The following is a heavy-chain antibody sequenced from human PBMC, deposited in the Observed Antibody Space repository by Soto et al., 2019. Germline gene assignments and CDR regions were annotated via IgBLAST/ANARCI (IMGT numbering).Heavy chain of an antibody. J-gene: IGHJ6*02. CDR1: GFSISSSNW. CDR3: ARMKVTIFGVVIIGKAYYYGMDV. D-gene: IGHD3-3*01. Sequence: SETLSLTCAVSGFSISSSNWWSWVRQPPGKGLEWIGEIHHSGSTNYNPSLKSRVTISVDKSKNQFSLKLSSVTAADTAVYYCARMKVTIFGVVIIGKAYYYGMDVWGQGTTVTVSS. V-gene: IGHV4-4*02. CDR2: IHHSGST.